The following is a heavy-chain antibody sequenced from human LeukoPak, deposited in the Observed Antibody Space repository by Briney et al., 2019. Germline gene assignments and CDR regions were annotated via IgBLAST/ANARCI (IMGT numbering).Heavy chain of an antibody. CDR1: GYSFTNYW. V-gene: IGHV5-10-1*01. CDR3: ARQVDCSTTSCYSPEFDF. D-gene: IGHD2-2*01. CDR2: IDPSDSYA. J-gene: IGHJ4*02. Sequence: GESLKISCKGSGYSFTNYWISWVRQMPGKGLEWMGRIDPSDSYASYSPSFQGHVTISADRPISTVYLQWSSLKASDTAIYYCARQVDCSTTSCYSPEFDFWGQGTLVTVSS.